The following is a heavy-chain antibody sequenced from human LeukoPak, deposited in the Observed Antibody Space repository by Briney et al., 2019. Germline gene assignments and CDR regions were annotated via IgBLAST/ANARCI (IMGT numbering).Heavy chain of an antibody. D-gene: IGHD5-12*01. CDR2: MDPNSGNT. CDR1: GYTPTTYD. Sequence: ASAKVSPKRSGYTPTTYDINRVAQAARQELEYMGWMDPNSGNTGNAKQFKSIVTITRNTSIRTAYMKLSSLRSEDTAVYYCARSDRVARYFDYWGQGTLVTVSS. CDR3: ARSDRVARYFDY. V-gene: IGHV1-8*03. J-gene: IGHJ4*02.